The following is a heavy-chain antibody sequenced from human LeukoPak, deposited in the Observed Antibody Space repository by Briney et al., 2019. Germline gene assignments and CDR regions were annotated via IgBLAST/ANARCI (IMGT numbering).Heavy chain of an antibody. V-gene: IGHV1-18*01. J-gene: IGHJ4*02. Sequence: ASVKVSCKASGYTFTSYGVSWVRQAPGQGLEWMGWINTYNVNKNYAQKFQGRDTLTTDASTSTAYIELRSLRSDDTAVYYGARDSRRGYSYGYEYWGQGTLVSVSS. CDR1: GYTFTSYG. D-gene: IGHD5-18*01. CDR2: INTYNVNK. CDR3: ARDSRRGYSYGYEY.